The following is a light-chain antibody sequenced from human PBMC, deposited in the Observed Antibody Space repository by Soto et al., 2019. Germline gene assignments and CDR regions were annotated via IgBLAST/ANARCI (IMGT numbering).Light chain of an antibody. CDR3: CSYAGSSTYV. V-gene: IGLV2-23*01. J-gene: IGLJ1*01. CDR1: SSDVGSYNL. CDR2: EGS. Sequence: QPALTQPASVSGSPGQSIPISCTGTSSDVGSYNLVSWYQQHPGKAPKLMIYEGSKRPSGVSNRFSGSKSGNTASLTISGLQAEDEADYYCCSYAGSSTYVFGTGTKVTVL.